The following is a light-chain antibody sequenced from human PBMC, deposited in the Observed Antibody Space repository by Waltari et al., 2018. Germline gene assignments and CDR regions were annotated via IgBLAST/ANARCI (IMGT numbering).Light chain of an antibody. CDR1: QSLSNSY. Sequence: EIVLTQSPGTLSLSPGERATLPCRASQSLSNSYLAWYQQKSGQAPRLLIFGASSRATGIPDRFNGSGSGTDFTLTISRLEPEDFAVYYCQHYGGSLGFTFGQGTKLDIK. CDR3: QHYGGSLGFT. V-gene: IGKV3-20*01. CDR2: GAS. J-gene: IGKJ2*01.